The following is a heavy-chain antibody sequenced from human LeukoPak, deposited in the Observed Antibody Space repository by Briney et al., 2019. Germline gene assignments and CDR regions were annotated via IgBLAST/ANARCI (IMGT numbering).Heavy chain of an antibody. CDR2: IKQDGSEK. CDR3: ARDVLAAGATGTFDI. D-gene: IGHD1-14*01. V-gene: IGHV3-7*03. CDR1: GFTFSSYS. J-gene: IGHJ3*02. Sequence: GGSLRLSCAASGFTFSSYSMSWVRQAPGKGLEWVANIKQDGSEKYYVDSVKGRFTISRDNAKTSLYLQMNSLRAEDTAVYYCARDVLAAGATGTFDIWGQGTMVTVSS.